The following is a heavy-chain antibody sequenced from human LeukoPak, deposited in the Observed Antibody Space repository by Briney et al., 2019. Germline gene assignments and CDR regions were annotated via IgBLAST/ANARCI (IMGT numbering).Heavy chain of an antibody. Sequence: QAGGSLRLSCAVSGITLSNYGMTWVRQAPGKGLEWVSTIIRGGGRTYNADSVKGRFTISRDDSKNTLYLQMNSLRADDTAVYHCAKDALAPGSGGDYFDYWGLGALVTVSS. V-gene: IGHV3-23*01. CDR1: GITLSNYG. J-gene: IGHJ4*02. CDR3: AKDALAPGSGGDYFDY. CDR2: IIRGGGRT. D-gene: IGHD3-10*01.